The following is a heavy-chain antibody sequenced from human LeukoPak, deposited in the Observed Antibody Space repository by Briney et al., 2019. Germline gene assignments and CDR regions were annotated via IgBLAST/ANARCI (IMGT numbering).Heavy chain of an antibody. J-gene: IGHJ3*02. CDR3: ARISMSHAFDI. Sequence: GGSLRLSCAASGFTFSSYNMNWVRQAPGKGLEWVSSITTSSTYTFYADSVKGRFTISRDNAKNSLYLQMNSLRAEDTAVYYCARISMSHAFDIWGQGTMVTVSS. D-gene: IGHD3-22*01. V-gene: IGHV3-21*01. CDR1: GFTFSSYN. CDR2: ITTSSTYT.